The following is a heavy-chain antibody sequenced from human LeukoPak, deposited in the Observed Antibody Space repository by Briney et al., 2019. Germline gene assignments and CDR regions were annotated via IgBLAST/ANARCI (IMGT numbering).Heavy chain of an antibody. CDR2: INSDGSST. D-gene: IGHD4-17*01. CDR3: ARDGDGDYVFSYYFDY. CDR1: GFTFSSYW. J-gene: IGHJ4*02. Sequence: QTGGSLRLSCAASGFTFSSYWMHWVRQAPGKGLVWVSRINSDGSSTSYADSVKGRFTISRDNSKNTLYLQMNSLRVEDTAVYYCARDGDGDYVFSYYFDYWGQGTLVTVSS. V-gene: IGHV3-74*01.